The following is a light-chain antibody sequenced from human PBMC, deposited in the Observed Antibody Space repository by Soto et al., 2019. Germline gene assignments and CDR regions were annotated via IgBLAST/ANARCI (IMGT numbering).Light chain of an antibody. V-gene: IGKV4-1*01. J-gene: IGKJ4*01. CDR2: WAS. CDR1: QSLLYRSNNKNY. Sequence: DIVMTQSPPSLAVSLGERATINCKSSQSLLYRSNNKNYLAWYQHKPGQPPKLLIYWASTRESGVPDRFSGGGSGTDFTLTISSLQAEDVAIYYCQQYYTTPLTFGGGTKVEIK. CDR3: QQYYTTPLT.